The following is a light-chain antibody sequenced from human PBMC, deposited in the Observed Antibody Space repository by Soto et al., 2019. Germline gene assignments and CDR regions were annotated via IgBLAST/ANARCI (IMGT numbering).Light chain of an antibody. J-gene: IGLJ2*01. CDR1: SRDVGGYNH. Sequence: QSALTQPASVSGSPGQSITISCTGTSRDVGGYNHVSWYQQHPGKAPKLIIYEVNKRPSGVSNRFSGSKSDNTASLTISGLHGDDDADYYCSSYAGSNTLVFGGGTKLTVL. V-gene: IGLV2-23*02. CDR2: EVN. CDR3: SSYAGSNTLV.